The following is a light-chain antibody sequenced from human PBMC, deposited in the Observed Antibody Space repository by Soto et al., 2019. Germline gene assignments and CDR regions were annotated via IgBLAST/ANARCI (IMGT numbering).Light chain of an antibody. CDR3: QQRSHWPRTWT. J-gene: IGKJ1*01. Sequence: EIVLTQSPATLSLSPGERATLSCRASQRVSSYLAWYQQKPGQAPRLLIYDASNRATGIPARFSGSGSGTDVSLTISSLEPEDFAVYYCQQRSHWPRTWTFGQGTKVEIK. CDR1: QRVSSY. CDR2: DAS. V-gene: IGKV3-11*01.